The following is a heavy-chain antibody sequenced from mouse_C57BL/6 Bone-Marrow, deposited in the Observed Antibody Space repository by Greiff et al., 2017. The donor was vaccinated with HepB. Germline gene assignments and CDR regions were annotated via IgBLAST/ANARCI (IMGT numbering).Heavy chain of an antibody. V-gene: IGHV1-26*01. CDR3: ARWDYVHWYFDV. CDR2: INPNNGGT. J-gene: IGHJ1*03. CDR1: GYTFTDYY. D-gene: IGHD2-4*01. Sequence: VQLQQSGPELVKPGASVKISCKASGYTFTDYYMNWVKQSHGKSLEWIGDINPNNGGTSYNQKFKGKATLTVDKSSSTAYMELRSLTSEDSAVYYCARWDYVHWYFDVWGTGTTVTVSS.